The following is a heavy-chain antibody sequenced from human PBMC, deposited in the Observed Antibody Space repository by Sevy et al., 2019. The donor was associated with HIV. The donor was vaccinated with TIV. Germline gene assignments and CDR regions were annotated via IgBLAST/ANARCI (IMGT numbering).Heavy chain of an antibody. CDR1: GGSISSGNYY. Sequence: SETLSLTCTVSGGSISSGNYYWSWIRQPAGKGLEWIGRIYTSESTNYNPSLKSRVTISVDTSKNQFSLKLSSVTAADTAVYYCARVGGHSYGYSAFDIWGPGTMVTVSS. CDR3: ARVGGHSYGYSAFDI. D-gene: IGHD5-18*01. J-gene: IGHJ3*02. CDR2: IYTSEST. V-gene: IGHV4-61*02.